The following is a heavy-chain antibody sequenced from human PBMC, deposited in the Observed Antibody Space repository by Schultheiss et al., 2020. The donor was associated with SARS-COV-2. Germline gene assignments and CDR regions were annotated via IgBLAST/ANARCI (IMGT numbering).Heavy chain of an antibody. J-gene: IGHJ5*02. V-gene: IGHV4-61*01. D-gene: IGHD2-15*01. CDR1: GGSISSGNYY. CDR3: ARGRGCSGGSCWRNWFDP. Sequence: SETLSLTCTVSGGSISSGNYYWSWSWIRQRPGKGLEWIGHMYYSGSTNYNPSLKSRVTISVDTSKNQFSLKLSSVTAADTAVYYCARGRGCSGGSCWRNWFDPWGQGTLVTVSS. CDR2: MYYSGST.